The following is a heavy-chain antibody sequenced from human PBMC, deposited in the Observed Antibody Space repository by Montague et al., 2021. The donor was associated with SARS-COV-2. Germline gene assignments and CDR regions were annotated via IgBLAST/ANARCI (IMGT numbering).Heavy chain of an antibody. D-gene: IGHD2-21*02. CDR1: GGSITSGAYY. CDR3: AREWGRGGDRYWYFDL. Sequence: TLSPTCNVSGGSITSGAYYWSWIRQHPGKGLEWIGYIYYSGRTFLXPSLKSRVTISVDTSNNQFSLKVTSVTAADTAVYYCAREWGRGGDRYWYFDLWGRGTLVTVSS. CDR2: IYYSGRT. V-gene: IGHV4-31*03. J-gene: IGHJ2*01.